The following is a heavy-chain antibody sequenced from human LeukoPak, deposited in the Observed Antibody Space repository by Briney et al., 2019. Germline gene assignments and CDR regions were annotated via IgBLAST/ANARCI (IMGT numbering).Heavy chain of an antibody. CDR1: GYTFTSYG. V-gene: IGHV1-18*01. CDR3: AREGLRLGELSSTTIDY. Sequence: GASVNVSCKASGYTFTSYGISWVRQAPGQGLEWMGWISAYNGNTNYAQKLQGRVTMTTDTSTSTAYMELRSLRSDDTAVYYCAREGLRLGELSSTTIDYWGQGTLVTVSS. CDR2: ISAYNGNT. D-gene: IGHD3-16*02. J-gene: IGHJ4*02.